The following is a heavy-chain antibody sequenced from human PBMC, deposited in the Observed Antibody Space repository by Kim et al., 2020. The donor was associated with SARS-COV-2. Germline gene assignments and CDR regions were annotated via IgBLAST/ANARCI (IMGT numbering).Heavy chain of an antibody. V-gene: IGHV1-3*01. D-gene: IGHD6-19*01. CDR2: INAGTGNT. Sequence: ASVKVSCKTSGYTFSSYALHWVRQAPGQTPEWMGWINAGTGNTEYSQTFQGRVTITRDTSASTAYMELSSLRSEDTAVYFCAREQLPLGYRSTLYYWGQGTLVTVSS. J-gene: IGHJ4*02. CDR1: GYTFSSYA. CDR3: AREQLPLGYRSTLYY.